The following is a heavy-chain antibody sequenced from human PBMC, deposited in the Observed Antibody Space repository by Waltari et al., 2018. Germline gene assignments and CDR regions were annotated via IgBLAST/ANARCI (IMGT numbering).Heavy chain of an antibody. Sequence: QVQLVQSGAEVKKPGSSVKVSCKASGGTFSSYAISWVRQAPGQGLEWMGGIIPIFGTANYAQKFQGRVTITADESTSTAYMELSSLRSEDTAKYYCARDKNAGSANWYFDLWGRGTLVTVSS. CDR1: GGTFSSYA. CDR2: IIPIFGTA. D-gene: IGHD1-1*01. V-gene: IGHV1-69*12. J-gene: IGHJ2*01. CDR3: ARDKNAGSANWYFDL.